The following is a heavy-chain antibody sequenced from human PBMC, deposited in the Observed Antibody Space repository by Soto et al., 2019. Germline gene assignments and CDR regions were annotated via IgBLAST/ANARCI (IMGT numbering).Heavy chain of an antibody. CDR3: AKDRTVAARNFDY. CDR1: GCAFGNYG. V-gene: IGHV3-23*01. D-gene: IGHD6-6*01. CDR2: ISTSIDAT. J-gene: IGHJ4*02. Sequence: PVRPLRLSCTASGCAFGNYGRGWVCQDPGKGLEWVSSISTSIDATYYADSVKGRFTISRDDSKNTLYLQMNSLRAADSAVYYCAKDRTVAARNFDYWGQGTQVTVSS.